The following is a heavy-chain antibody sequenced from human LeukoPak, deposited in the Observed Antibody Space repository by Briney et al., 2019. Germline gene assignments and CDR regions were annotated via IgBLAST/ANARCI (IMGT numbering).Heavy chain of an antibody. D-gene: IGHD6-6*01. CDR2: IYYSGST. J-gene: IGHJ6*03. V-gene: IGHV4-59*01. CDR1: GGSISSYY. Sequence: SETLSLTCTVSGGSISSYYWSWIRQPPGKGLEWIGYIYYSGSTNYNTSLKSRVTISVDTSKNQFSLKLSSVTAADTAVYYCARVKRIAMGYYYMDVWGKGTTVTVSS. CDR3: ARVKRIAMGYYYMDV.